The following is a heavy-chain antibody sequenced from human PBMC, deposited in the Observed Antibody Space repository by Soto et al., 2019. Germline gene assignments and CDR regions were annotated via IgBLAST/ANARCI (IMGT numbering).Heavy chain of an antibody. V-gene: IGHV3-30-3*01. J-gene: IGHJ4*02. D-gene: IGHD3-9*01. CDR2: ISYDGSEN. CDR3: ARDRDEILTGYHDY. CDR1: GFHFTKCT. Sequence: PGGSLRRSSSASGFHFTKCTMHSVRRAPGKGLEWVAVISYDGSENNYADSVKGRFTISRDNSKNTLYLQMNSLRAEDTAVYYCARDRDEILTGYHDYWGQGTLVTVSS.